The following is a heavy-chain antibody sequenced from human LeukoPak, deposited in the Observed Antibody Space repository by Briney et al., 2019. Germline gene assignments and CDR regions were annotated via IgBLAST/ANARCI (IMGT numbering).Heavy chain of an antibody. CDR3: ARCSGGSCSH. D-gene: IGHD2-15*01. V-gene: IGHV4-59*01. Sequence: SETLSLTCAVYGGSFSGYYWSWIRQPPGKGLEWIGYIYYSGSTNYNPSLKSRVTISVDTSKNQFSLKLSSVTAADTAVYYCARCSGGSCSHWGQGTLVTVSS. J-gene: IGHJ4*02. CDR1: GGSFSGYY. CDR2: IYYSGST.